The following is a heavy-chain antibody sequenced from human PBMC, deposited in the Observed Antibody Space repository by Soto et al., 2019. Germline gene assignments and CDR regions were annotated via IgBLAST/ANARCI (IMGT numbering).Heavy chain of an antibody. J-gene: IGHJ6*02. Sequence: GGSLRLSCAASGFTFSSYAMSWVRQAPGKGLEWVSAISGSGGSTYYADSVKGRFTISRDNSKNTLYLQMNSLRAEDTAVYYCATFTMVRGVIKALDYYYGMDVWGQGTTVTVSS. CDR2: ISGSGGST. D-gene: IGHD3-10*01. V-gene: IGHV3-23*01. CDR3: ATFTMVRGVIKALDYYYGMDV. CDR1: GFTFSSYA.